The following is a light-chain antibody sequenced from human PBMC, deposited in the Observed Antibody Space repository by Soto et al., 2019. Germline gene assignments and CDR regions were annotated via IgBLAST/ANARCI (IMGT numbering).Light chain of an antibody. CDR2: AAS. V-gene: IGKV1-27*01. Sequence: IQMTQSPTSLSASVGDRVTITCRASQDIRNFVAWYQQKPGTAPKLLIYAASTLQSGVPSRFSGSGTGTDFTLTINSLQPEDVASYCCQKYSSAYVFGHGTKLEIK. CDR3: QKYSSAYV. CDR1: QDIRNF. J-gene: IGKJ2*01.